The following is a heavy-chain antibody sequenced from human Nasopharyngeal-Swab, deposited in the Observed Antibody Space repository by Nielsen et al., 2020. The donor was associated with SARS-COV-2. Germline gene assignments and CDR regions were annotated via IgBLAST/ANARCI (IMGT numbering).Heavy chain of an antibody. V-gene: IGHV3-9*01. J-gene: IGHJ6*02. CDR1: GFTFDDYA. Sequence: SLKISCAASGFTFDDYAMHWVRQAPGKGLEWVSGISWNSGSIGYVDSVKGRFTISRDNAKNSLYLQMNSLRAEDTAVYYCARDLHCSGGSCYSYGMDVWGQGTTVTVSS. CDR3: ARDLHCSGGSCYSYGMDV. CDR2: ISWNSGSI. D-gene: IGHD2-15*01.